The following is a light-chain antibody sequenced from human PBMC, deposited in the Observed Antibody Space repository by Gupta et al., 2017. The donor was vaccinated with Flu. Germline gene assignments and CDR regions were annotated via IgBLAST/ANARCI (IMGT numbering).Light chain of an antibody. J-gene: IGKJ4*01. Sequence: DIQMTQSPSSLSASIGDRVTITCQASHDIKNFLNWYQQKPGTAPNLLIYDASNWETGVPSRFSGSGSGKELTFTINSRQQEEIAAYYCQQDESLPLFTFGRGTMVEIK. CDR1: HDIKNF. V-gene: IGKV1-33*01. CDR2: DAS. CDR3: QQDESLPLFT.